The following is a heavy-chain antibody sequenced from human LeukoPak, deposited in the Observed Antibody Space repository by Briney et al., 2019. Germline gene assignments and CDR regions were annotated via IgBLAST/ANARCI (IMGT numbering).Heavy chain of an antibody. J-gene: IGHJ4*02. CDR1: GFTFSSSD. D-gene: IGHD6-13*01. Sequence: GGSLRLSCAASGFTFSSSDMDWVRQAPGKGLEWVASISSSSSLIYYTDSVKGRFTISRDNAKNSLYLQMNSLRAEDTAVYFCAKEGRSTTPGYWGQGTLVTVSS. CDR2: ISSSSSLI. CDR3: AKEGRSTTPGY. V-gene: IGHV3-21*01.